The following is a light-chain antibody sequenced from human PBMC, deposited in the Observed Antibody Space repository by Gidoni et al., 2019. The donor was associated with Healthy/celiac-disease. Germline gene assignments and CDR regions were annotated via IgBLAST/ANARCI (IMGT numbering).Light chain of an antibody. Sequence: DIQMTQSPSSLSASVGARVTITCQASQDISNYLNWYPQKPGKAPKLLIYDASNLETGVPSRFSGSGSGTDFTFTISSLQPEVIATYYCQQYDNLPLTFXGXTKVEIK. CDR1: QDISNY. CDR2: DAS. V-gene: IGKV1-33*01. CDR3: QQYDNLPLT. J-gene: IGKJ4*01.